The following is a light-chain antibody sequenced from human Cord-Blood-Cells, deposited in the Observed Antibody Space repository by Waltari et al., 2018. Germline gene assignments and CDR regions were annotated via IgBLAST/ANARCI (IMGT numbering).Light chain of an antibody. J-gene: IGLJ3*02. Sequence: QSALTQPASVSGSPGQSITISRTGTSSDVGSDNLVPWYQQPPGKAPKLMIYEGSKRPSGVSNRFSGSKSGNTASLTISGLQAEDEADYYCCSYAGSSTWVFGGGTKLTVL. CDR2: EGS. CDR1: SSDVGSDNL. V-gene: IGLV2-23*01. CDR3: CSYAGSSTWV.